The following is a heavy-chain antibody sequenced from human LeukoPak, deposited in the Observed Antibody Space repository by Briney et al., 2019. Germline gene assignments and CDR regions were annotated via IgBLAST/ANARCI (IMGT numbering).Heavy chain of an antibody. J-gene: IGHJ5*02. CDR2: INHSGST. Sequence: KSSETLSLTCAVYGGSFSGYYWSWIRQPPGKGLEWIGEINHSGSTNYNPSLKSRVTISVDTSKNQFSLKLSSATAADTAVYYCARIQLGYCSSTSCYNLPGVRFDPWGQGTLVTVSS. CDR3: ARIQLGYCSSTSCYNLPGVRFDP. CDR1: GGSFSGYY. V-gene: IGHV4-34*01. D-gene: IGHD2-2*02.